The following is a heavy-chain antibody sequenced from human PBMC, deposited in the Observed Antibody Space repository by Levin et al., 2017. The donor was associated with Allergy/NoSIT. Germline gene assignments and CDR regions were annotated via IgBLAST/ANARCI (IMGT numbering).Heavy chain of an antibody. V-gene: IGHV3-30-3*01. CDR2: IAYDGNNK. Sequence: GESLKISCAASGFSFSAYAFHWVRQAPGKGLEWVAVIAYDGNNKVYADSVKGRFTVSRDDSSNTLSLQMTSLRTADTAVYYCARIVRNSPDFWGQGALVAVSS. CDR3: ARIVRNSPDF. D-gene: IGHD2/OR15-2a*01. J-gene: IGHJ4*02. CDR1: GFSFSAYA.